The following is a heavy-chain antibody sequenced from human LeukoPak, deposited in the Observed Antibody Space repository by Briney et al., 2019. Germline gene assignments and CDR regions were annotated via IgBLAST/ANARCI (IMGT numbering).Heavy chain of an antibody. CDR3: ARSDFWSGYYTTYNWFDP. CDR1: GYTFTSYG. D-gene: IGHD3-3*01. Sequence: ASVKVSCKASGYTFTSYGISWVRQAPGQGLEWMGWISAYNGNTNYAQKLQGRVTMTTDTSTSTAYMELRSLRSDDTAVYYCARSDFWSGYYTTYNWFDPWGQGTLVTVSS. V-gene: IGHV1-18*01. J-gene: IGHJ5*02. CDR2: ISAYNGNT.